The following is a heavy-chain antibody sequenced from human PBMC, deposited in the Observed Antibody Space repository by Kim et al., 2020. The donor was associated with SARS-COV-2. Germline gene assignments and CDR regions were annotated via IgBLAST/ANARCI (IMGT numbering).Heavy chain of an antibody. CDR3: ARDNGDFDP. CDR2: INHSGST. CDR1: GGSISSYY. Sequence: SETLSLTCTVSGGSISSYYWSWIRQPPGKGLEWIGYINHSGSTNYNPSLKSRVTISVDTSKNQFSLKLSSVTAADTAVYYCARDNGDFDPWGQGTLVTVSS. V-gene: IGHV4-59*12. J-gene: IGHJ5*02. D-gene: IGHD3-10*01.